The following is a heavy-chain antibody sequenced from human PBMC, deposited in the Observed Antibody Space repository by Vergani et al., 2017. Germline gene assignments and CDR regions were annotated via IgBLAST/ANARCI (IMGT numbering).Heavy chain of an antibody. CDR3: ARHSTVEWLVKLGWIDP. CDR2: IYYSGST. D-gene: IGHD6-19*01. CDR1: GASIRSSNYY. Sequence: QLQLQESGPGLVKPSATLSLTCSVSGASIRSSNYYWGWIRQPPGKGLEWIASIYYSGSTYYNPSLKSRVTISVDTSKNQFPLKLISVTAADTAVYFCARHSTVEWLVKLGWIDPWGQGSLVTVSS. J-gene: IGHJ5*02. V-gene: IGHV4-39*01.